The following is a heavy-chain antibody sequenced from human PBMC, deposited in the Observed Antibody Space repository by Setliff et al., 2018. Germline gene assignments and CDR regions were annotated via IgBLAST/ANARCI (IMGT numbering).Heavy chain of an antibody. CDR3: ARDPLTTNRRRAFDI. J-gene: IGHJ3*02. V-gene: IGHV4-31*03. CDR1: GGSISSGGYY. CDR2: IYYSGSI. D-gene: IGHD4-17*01. Sequence: TLSLTCTVSGGSISSGGYYWSWIRQHPGKGLEWIGYIYYSGSIYYNPSLKSRVTISVDTSKNQFSLKLSSVTAADTAVYYCARDPLTTNRRRAFDIWGQGTMVTVSS.